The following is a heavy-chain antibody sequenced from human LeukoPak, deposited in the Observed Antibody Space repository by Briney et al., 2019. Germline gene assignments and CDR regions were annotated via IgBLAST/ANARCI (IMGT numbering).Heavy chain of an antibody. Sequence: SETLSLTCTVSGGSISSYYWSWIRQPPGKGLEWIGYIYYSGSTNYNPSLKSRVTTSVDTSKNQFSLKLSSVTAADTAVYYGASSAVVPAAPFDYWGQGTLVTVSS. D-gene: IGHD2-2*01. CDR2: IYYSGST. CDR3: ASSAVVPAAPFDY. J-gene: IGHJ4*02. CDR1: GGSISSYY. V-gene: IGHV4-59*08.